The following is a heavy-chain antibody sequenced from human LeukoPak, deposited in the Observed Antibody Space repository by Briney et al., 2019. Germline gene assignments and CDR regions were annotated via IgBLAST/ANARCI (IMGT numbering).Heavy chain of an antibody. J-gene: IGHJ4*02. CDR3: ARGPELRYFDWTFDY. D-gene: IGHD3-9*01. V-gene: IGHV1-18*01. CDR1: GYTFTSYG. Sequence: ASVKVSCKASGYTFTSYGISWVRQAPGQGLEWMGRISAYNGNTNYVQKLQGRVTMTTDTSTSTAYMELSSLRSEDTAVYYCARGPELRYFDWTFDYWGQGTLVTVSS. CDR2: ISAYNGNT.